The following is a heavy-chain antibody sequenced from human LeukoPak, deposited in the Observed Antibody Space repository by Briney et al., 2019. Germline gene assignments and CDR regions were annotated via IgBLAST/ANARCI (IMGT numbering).Heavy chain of an antibody. CDR3: ARDNAQQWLPGDY. Sequence: PGGSLRLSCAASGFTFSSYAMSWVRQAPGKGLEWVSAISGSSSTIYYADSVKGRFTISRDNSKNTLYLQMNSLRPDDTAVYYCARDNAQQWLPGDYWGQGTLVTVSS. J-gene: IGHJ4*02. CDR2: ISGSSSTI. V-gene: IGHV3-23*01. D-gene: IGHD6-19*01. CDR1: GFTFSSYA.